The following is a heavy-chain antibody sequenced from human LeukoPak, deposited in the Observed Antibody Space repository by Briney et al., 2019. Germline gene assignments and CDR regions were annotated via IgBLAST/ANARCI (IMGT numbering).Heavy chain of an antibody. V-gene: IGHV5-51*01. J-gene: IGHJ3*02. Sequence: GESLKISCKGSGYSFSNYWIAWVRQMPGKGLEWMGIIYPGDSDTRYSPSFQGQVTISADKSISTAYLQWSSLKASDTAMYYCARQDKYSSSDDAFDIWGQGTMVTVSS. CDR3: ARQDKYSSSDDAFDI. CDR2: IYPGDSDT. D-gene: IGHD6-13*01. CDR1: GYSFSNYW.